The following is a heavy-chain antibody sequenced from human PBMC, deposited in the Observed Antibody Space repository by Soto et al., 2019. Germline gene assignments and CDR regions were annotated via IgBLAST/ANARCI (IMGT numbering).Heavy chain of an antibody. Sequence: ASVKVSCKASGYTFTSYGISWVRQAPGQGLEWMGWISAYNGNTNYAQKLQGRVNMTKDTSTSTAYMELRSLRYDDTAVYYCARDLTQYYDFWSGYYAAYYYYYGMDVWG. CDR1: GYTFTSYG. CDR3: ARDLTQYYDFWSGYYAAYYYYYGMDV. V-gene: IGHV1-18*01. CDR2: ISAYNGNT. J-gene: IGHJ6*02. D-gene: IGHD3-3*01.